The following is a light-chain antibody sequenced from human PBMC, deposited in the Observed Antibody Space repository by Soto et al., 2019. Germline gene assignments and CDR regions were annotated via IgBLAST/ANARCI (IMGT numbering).Light chain of an antibody. CDR2: TNN. CDR1: TSNIGNSY. Sequence: QSVLTQPPSASGTPGQRVTISCSGGTSNIGNSYVYWYQLLPGTAPKLLIYTNNQRPSGVPDRFSGSKSGTSASLAISGLRSEDEADYYCASWDDRLSGQVFGGGTKLTVL. J-gene: IGLJ3*02. V-gene: IGLV1-47*02. CDR3: ASWDDRLSGQV.